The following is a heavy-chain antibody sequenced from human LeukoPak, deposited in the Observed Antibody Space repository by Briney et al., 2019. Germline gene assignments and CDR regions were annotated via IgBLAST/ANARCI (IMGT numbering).Heavy chain of an antibody. D-gene: IGHD6-19*01. V-gene: IGHV3-21*04. Sequence: GGSLRLSCAASGFTFSSYSMNWVRQAPGKGLEWVSSISSSSSYIYYADSVKGRFTISRDNAKNSLYLQMNSLRAEDTAVYYCAKDLEQWLPQGYWGQGTLVTVSS. J-gene: IGHJ4*02. CDR2: ISSSSSYI. CDR3: AKDLEQWLPQGY. CDR1: GFTFSSYS.